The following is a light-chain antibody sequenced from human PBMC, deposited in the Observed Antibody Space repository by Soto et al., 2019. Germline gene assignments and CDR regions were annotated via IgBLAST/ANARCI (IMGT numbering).Light chain of an antibody. CDR1: QSISNW. J-gene: IGKJ1*01. V-gene: IGKV1-5*01. CDR2: DAS. CDR3: QHYNTYPWT. Sequence: DIQLTQSRSTLSASVGDSVTITCRASQSISNWLAWYQQKPGKAPKFLIYDASSLESGVPSRFSGSGSGIIFTLTISSLQPDDFATYYCQHYNTYPWTFGQGTKVDIK.